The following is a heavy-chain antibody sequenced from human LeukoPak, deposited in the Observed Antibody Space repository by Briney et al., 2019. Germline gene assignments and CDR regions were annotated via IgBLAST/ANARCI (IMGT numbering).Heavy chain of an antibody. CDR1: GGTFSSYA. V-gene: IGHV1-69*13. J-gene: IGHJ4*02. CDR3: ATRPNRDGYNPYFDY. Sequence: SVKVSCKASGGTFSSYAISWVRQAPGQGLEWMGGIIPIFGTANYAQKFQGRVTITADESTSTAYMELSSLRSENTAVYYCATRPNRDGYNPYFDYWGQGTLVTVSS. D-gene: IGHD5-24*01. CDR2: IIPIFGTA.